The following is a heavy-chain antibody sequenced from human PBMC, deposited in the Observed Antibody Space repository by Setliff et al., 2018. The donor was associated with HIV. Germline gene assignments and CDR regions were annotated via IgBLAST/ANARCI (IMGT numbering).Heavy chain of an antibody. V-gene: IGHV3-48*03. J-gene: IGHJ4*02. CDR3: ARGEPSILIEPAAFFDY. CDR2: ISRSGSTI. D-gene: IGHD2-2*01. CDR1: GFTFRSYE. Sequence: PGGSLRLSCAASGFTFRSYEMNWARQAPGKGLEWVSYISRSGSTIHYADSVKGRFTISRDNAKNSLYLQMNSLRAEDTAVYYCARGEPSILIEPAAFFDYWGQGTLVTVSS.